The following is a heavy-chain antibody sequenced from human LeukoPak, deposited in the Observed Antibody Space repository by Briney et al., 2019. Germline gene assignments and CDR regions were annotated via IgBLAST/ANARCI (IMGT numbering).Heavy chain of an antibody. CDR1: GYTFSSYG. CDR3: ARDQYDSVWGSHRPYFDY. CDR2: ISVHNGDT. J-gene: IGHJ4*02. D-gene: IGHD3-16*01. Sequence: ASVKVTCKASGYTFSSYGISWVRQAPGQGLEWMGWISVHNGDTKYAQKFQDRVIITTDTSTSTAYMELWGLRSDDTAVYYCARDQYDSVWGSHRPYFDYWGQGTLVTVSS. V-gene: IGHV1-18*01.